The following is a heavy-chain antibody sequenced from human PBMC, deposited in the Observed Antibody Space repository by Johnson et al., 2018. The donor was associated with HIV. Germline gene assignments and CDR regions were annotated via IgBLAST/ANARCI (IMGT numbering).Heavy chain of an antibody. D-gene: IGHD6-19*01. CDR1: GFIFSDYY. Sequence: QVQLVESGGDLVQPGGSLRLSCAASGFIFSDYYMTWIRQAPGKGLEWVGFISFDGSNTHYADSVRGRFTISRDNSKNTLYLQMNGLRIESTAIYYCARRMKAVAHHDAFDIWGQGTMVTVSS. CDR3: ARRMKAVAHHDAFDI. J-gene: IGHJ3*02. V-gene: IGHV3-30*05. CDR2: ISFDGSNT.